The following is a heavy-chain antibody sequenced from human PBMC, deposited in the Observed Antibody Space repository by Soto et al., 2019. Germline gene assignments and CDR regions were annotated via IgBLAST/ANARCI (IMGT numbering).Heavy chain of an antibody. CDR2: IGTAGDT. J-gene: IGHJ4*02. CDR1: GFTFSSHD. CDR3: ARLGSFYESGRGAFDY. Sequence: GGSLRLSCAASGFTFSSHDMHWVRQPTGKGLEWVSAIGTAGDTYYSASVKGRFTISRENAKNSMYLQMNSLNAGDTALYYCARLGSFYESGRGAFDYWGQGTLVTVSS. V-gene: IGHV3-13*01. D-gene: IGHD3-10*01.